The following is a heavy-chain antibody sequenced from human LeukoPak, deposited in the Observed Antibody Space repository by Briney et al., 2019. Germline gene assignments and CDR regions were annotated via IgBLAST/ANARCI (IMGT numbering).Heavy chain of an antibody. CDR2: NKSKSDGGTT. CDR1: TFTFSNAW. CDR3: TTAPRGYCSGGSCSYAFDI. D-gene: IGHD2-15*01. J-gene: IGHJ3*02. Sequence: PGGSLRLSCAASTFTFSNAWMSRVRQATGKGLEWVGRNKSKSDGGTTDYAAPVKGRFTISRDESKNTLYLQMNSLKTEDTAVYYCTTAPRGYCSGGSCSYAFDIWGQGTMVTVSS. V-gene: IGHV3-15*01.